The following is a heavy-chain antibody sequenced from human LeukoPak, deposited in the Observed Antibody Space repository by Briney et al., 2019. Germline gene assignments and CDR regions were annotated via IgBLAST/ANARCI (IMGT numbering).Heavy chain of an antibody. J-gene: IGHJ4*02. V-gene: IGHV4-59*01. D-gene: IGHD5-12*01. Sequence: PSETLSLTCTVSGGSISSYYWSWIRQPPGQGLEWIGYIYYSGSTNYNPSLKSRVTISVDTSKNQFSLKLSSVTAADTAVYYCARGSGYENIDYWGQGIPVTVSS. CDR3: ARGSGYENIDY. CDR1: GGSISSYY. CDR2: IYYSGST.